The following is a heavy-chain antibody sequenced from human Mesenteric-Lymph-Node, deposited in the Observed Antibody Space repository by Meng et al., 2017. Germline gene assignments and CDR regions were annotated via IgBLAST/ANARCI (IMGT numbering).Heavy chain of an antibody. CDR3: AKESPHYYDSSGYYYVLDY. CDR1: GFTFGGHW. Sequence: GESLKISCEASGFTFGGHWMTWVRQAPGKGLEWVSLISWDGGSTYYADSVKGRFTISRDNSKNSLYLQMNSLRAEDTALYYCAKESPHYYDSSGYYYVLDYWGQGTLVTVSS. CDR2: ISWDGGST. J-gene: IGHJ4*02. D-gene: IGHD3-22*01. V-gene: IGHV3-43D*04.